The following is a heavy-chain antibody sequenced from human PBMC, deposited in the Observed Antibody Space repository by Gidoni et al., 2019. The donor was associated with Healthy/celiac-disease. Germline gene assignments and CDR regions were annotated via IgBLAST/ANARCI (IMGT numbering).Heavy chain of an antibody. CDR1: GFPFSSYG. CDR2: ISYDGSNK. D-gene: IGHD4-17*01. CDR3: ARDSPTLTRYFDL. V-gene: IGHV3-30*19. J-gene: IGHJ2*01. Sequence: QVQLVESGGGVVQPGRSLRLSCAASGFPFSSYGMHWVRQAPGKGLEWVEVISYDGSNKYYADSVKGRFTISRDNSKNTLYLQMNSLRAEDTAVYYCARDSPTLTRYFDLWGRGTLVTVSS.